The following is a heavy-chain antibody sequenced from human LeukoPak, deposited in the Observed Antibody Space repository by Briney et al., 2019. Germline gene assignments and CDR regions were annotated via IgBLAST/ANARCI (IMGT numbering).Heavy chain of an antibody. Sequence: SETLSLTCTVSGGSISSYYWSWIRQPPGKGLEWIGYIYYSGSTNYNPSLKSRVTISVDTSKNQFSLKLSSVTAADTAVYYCARASMGSGSYFAYWGQGTLVTVPS. D-gene: IGHD3-10*01. CDR3: ARASMGSGSYFAY. CDR2: IYYSGST. J-gene: IGHJ4*02. V-gene: IGHV4-59*01. CDR1: GGSISSYY.